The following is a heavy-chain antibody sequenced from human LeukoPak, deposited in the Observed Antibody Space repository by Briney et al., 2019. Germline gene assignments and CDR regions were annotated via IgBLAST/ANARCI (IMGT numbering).Heavy chain of an antibody. Sequence: PSETLSLTCTVSGGSMSPYHWGWIRQPPGKGLEWTGYIYYSGSTIYNPSLKSRVTISVDTSKNQVSLKLSSVTAADTAIYYCATGVSGGCDYWCQGTLVTVSS. CDR3: ATGVSGGCDY. CDR2: IYYSGST. V-gene: IGHV4-59*08. CDR1: GGSMSPYH. D-gene: IGHD5/OR15-5a*01. J-gene: IGHJ4*02.